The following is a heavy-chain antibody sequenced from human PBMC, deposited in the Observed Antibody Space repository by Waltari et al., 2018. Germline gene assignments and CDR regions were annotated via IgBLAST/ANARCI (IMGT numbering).Heavy chain of an antibody. Sequence: QLQLPESGPGLVKPSETLSLTCSVSGGSVSSSLSFYWVWVRQTPGKGLEWIGSLYYSGSTYYNPSLKSRVTISMETSKNQFSLKFSSVTAADTAVYYCARWRYYFDYWGQGTLVTVSS. V-gene: IGHV4-39*01. CDR3: ARWRYYFDY. CDR2: LYYSGST. J-gene: IGHJ4*02. CDR1: GGSVSSSLSFY.